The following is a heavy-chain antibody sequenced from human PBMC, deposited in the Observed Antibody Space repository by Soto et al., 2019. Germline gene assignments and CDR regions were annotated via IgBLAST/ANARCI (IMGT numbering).Heavy chain of an antibody. J-gene: IGHJ6*02. CDR1: GFSFGHYG. D-gene: IGHD3-10*01. V-gene: IGHV3-30*18. CDR3: AKDMFRSGPDLVNYYPMDV. Sequence: EQLVESGGGVVQPGTSLRLSCATSGFSFGHYGMQWVRQAPGKGLEWVAIISYDGTYKKYADSVMGRFIVFRDYSKNTVYLEMNRLRPDDTAVYLCAKDMFRSGPDLVNYYPMDVWGQGTTVSVSS. CDR2: ISYDGTYK.